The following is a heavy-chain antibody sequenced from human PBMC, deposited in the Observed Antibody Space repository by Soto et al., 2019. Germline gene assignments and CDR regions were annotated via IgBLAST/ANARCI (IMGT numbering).Heavy chain of an antibody. V-gene: IGHV1-18*01. J-gene: IGHJ6*02. CDR1: GYTFTSYG. CDR3: AREGVLRFLEWPLGMGV. D-gene: IGHD3-3*01. CDR2: ISAYNGNT. Sequence: ASVKVSCKASGYTFTSYGISWVRQAPGQGLEWMGWISAYNGNTNYAQKFQGRVTMTRDTSTSTVYMELSSLRSEDTAVYYCAREGVLRFLEWPLGMGVWGQGTTVTVSS.